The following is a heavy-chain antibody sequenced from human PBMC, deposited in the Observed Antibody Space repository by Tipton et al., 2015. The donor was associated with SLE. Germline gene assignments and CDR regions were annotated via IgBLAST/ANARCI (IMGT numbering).Heavy chain of an antibody. V-gene: IGHV4-61*02. CDR3: ARAQGEMDAFDL. J-gene: IGHJ4*02. Sequence: TLSLTCTVSGASINSGTYYWNWIRHPAGKGLEWIGRIYTSGATNYSPSFESRVTISVDTSRNQFSLKLSSVTAADTAVYYCARAQGEMDAFDLWGQGTLVTVSS. D-gene: IGHD5-24*01. CDR2: IYTSGAT. CDR1: GASINSGTYY.